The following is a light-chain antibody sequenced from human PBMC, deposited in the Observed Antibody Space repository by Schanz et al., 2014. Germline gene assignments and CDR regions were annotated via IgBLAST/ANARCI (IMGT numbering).Light chain of an antibody. CDR3: QQHYITPLT. CDR2: AAS. V-gene: IGKV1-9*01. CDR1: EDITVF. J-gene: IGKJ4*01. Sequence: IQLTQSPSSLSASVGDRVTISCRASEDITVFLAWYQQRPGQAPKLLIYAASILQSGVPSRFSGSGSGTEFSLTISSLQPEDFTSYYCQQHYITPLTFGGGTKVEIK.